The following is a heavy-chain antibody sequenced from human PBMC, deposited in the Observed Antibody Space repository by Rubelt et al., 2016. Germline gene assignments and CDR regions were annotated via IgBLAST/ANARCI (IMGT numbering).Heavy chain of an antibody. CDR2: ISWNSGSI. Sequence: GRSLRLSCAASGFTFDDYAIHWVRQAPGKGLEWVSGISWNSGSIGYADSVKGRFTISRDNAKNSLYLQMNSLRAEDTALYYCAKSNYYDSSGYIDYWGQGTLVTVSS. V-gene: IGHV3-9*01. CDR3: AKSNYYDSSGYIDY. J-gene: IGHJ4*02. CDR1: GFTFDDYA. D-gene: IGHD3-22*01.